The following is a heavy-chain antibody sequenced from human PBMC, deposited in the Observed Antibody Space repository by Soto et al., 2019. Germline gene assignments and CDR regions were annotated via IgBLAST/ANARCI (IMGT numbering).Heavy chain of an antibody. D-gene: IGHD4-17*01. J-gene: IGHJ6*02. V-gene: IGHV3-30-3*01. CDR1: GFSFSSYA. CDR2: ISFAGTNT. Sequence: PGGSLGLSCAASGFSFSSYAMHWVRQAPGKGLEWVAVISFAGTNTHYADSVKDRFTISRDNSKNTVYLHMVSLRPEDTSVYSCARDRLYGVSSPGSIHVWGPAAMV. CDR3: ARDRLYGVSSPGSIHV.